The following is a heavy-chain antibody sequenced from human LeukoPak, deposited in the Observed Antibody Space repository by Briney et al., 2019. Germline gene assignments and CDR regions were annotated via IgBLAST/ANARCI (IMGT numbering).Heavy chain of an antibody. CDR2: IKQDGSEK. J-gene: IGHJ4*02. CDR3: ATDGGPFDH. V-gene: IGHV3-7*01. CDR1: GFSFSSYA. Sequence: PGGSLRLSCAASGFSFSSYAMSWVRQAPGKGLEWVANIKQDGSEKYYVDSVKGRFTISRDNAKNSQYLQMNSLRAEDTAVYYCATDGGPFDHWGQGTLVSVSS.